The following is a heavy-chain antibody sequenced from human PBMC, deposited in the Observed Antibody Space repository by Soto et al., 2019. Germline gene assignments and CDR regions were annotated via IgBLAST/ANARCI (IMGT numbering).Heavy chain of an antibody. V-gene: IGHV3-23*01. J-gene: IGHJ2*01. Sequence: EVQLLESGGGLVQPGGSLRLSCAASGFAFSSYPMSWVRQAPGKGLEWVSSISVSGGLTYYADSVKGRFTNARDNSKNTLYLQMNSLGAEDTAVYYCATIAVTGKWYFDLWGRGTLVTVSS. CDR3: ATIAVTGKWYFDL. CDR1: GFAFSSYP. CDR2: ISVSGGLT. D-gene: IGHD6-19*01.